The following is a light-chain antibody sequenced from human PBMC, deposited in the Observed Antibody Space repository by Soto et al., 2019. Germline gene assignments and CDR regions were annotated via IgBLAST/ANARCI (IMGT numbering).Light chain of an antibody. V-gene: IGKV3D-11*01. CDR3: QQRSNWL. J-gene: IGKJ5*01. CDR2: DAS. Sequence: EIVLTQSPATLSLSPGERDTLSCRASQGVSSYLAWYQQKPGQAPRLLIYDASNRATGIPARFSGSGPGTDCTLTISSLEPEDFAVYYCQQRSNWLFGQGTRLEIK. CDR1: QGVSSY.